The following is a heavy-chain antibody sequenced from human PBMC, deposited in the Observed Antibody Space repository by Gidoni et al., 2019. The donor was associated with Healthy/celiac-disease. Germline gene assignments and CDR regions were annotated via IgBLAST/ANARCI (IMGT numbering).Heavy chain of an antibody. Sequence: QVQLVQSGAEVKKPGSSVKVSCKASGGTFSSYAISWVRQAPGQGLEWMGGIIPIFGTANYAQTADESTSTAYMELSSLRSEDTAVYYCAREWQKNFDYWGQGTLVTVSS. CDR3: AREWQKNFDY. J-gene: IGHJ4*02. CDR1: GGTFSSYA. CDR2: IIPIFGTA. V-gene: IGHV1-69*01.